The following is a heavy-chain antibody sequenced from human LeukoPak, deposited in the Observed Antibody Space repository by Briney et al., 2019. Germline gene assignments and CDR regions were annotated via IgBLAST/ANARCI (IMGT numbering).Heavy chain of an antibody. CDR2: IYYSGST. Sequence: SETLSLTCTVSGGSISSYYWSWIRQPPGKGLEWIGDIYYSGSTNYNPSLKSRVTISVDTSKNQFSLKLSSVTAADTAVYYCARDRSSSSRTEYDACDIWGQGTMVTVSS. CDR1: GGSISSYY. D-gene: IGHD6-6*01. CDR3: ARDRSSSSRTEYDACDI. J-gene: IGHJ3*02. V-gene: IGHV4-59*01.